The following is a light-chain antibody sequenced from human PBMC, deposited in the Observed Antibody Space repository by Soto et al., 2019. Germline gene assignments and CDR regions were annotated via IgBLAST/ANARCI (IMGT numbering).Light chain of an antibody. V-gene: IGKV3-20*01. Sequence: EIVLTQSPGTLSLSPGERATLSCRASQSVSSNYLAWYQQKPGQAPRLLMYDASSRATGIPDRFSGSGSGTDFTLTISRLEPEDFAVYYCQQYGSSPLTFGGGTKVEIK. CDR1: QSVSSNY. CDR3: QQYGSSPLT. CDR2: DAS. J-gene: IGKJ4*01.